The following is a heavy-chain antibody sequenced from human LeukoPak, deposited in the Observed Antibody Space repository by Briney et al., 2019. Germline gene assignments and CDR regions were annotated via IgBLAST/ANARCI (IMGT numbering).Heavy chain of an antibody. CDR2: INHSGST. CDR3: ARHVVPAAIRHLNKYYYYYGMDV. D-gene: IGHD2-2*01. J-gene: IGHJ6*02. CDR1: GGSFSGYY. V-gene: IGHV4-34*01. Sequence: SETLSLTCAVYGGSFSGYYWSWIRQPPGKGLEWIGEINHSGSTNYNPSLKSRVTISVDTSKNQFSLKLSSVTAADTAVYYCARHVVPAAIRHLNKYYYYYGMDVWGQGTTVTVSS.